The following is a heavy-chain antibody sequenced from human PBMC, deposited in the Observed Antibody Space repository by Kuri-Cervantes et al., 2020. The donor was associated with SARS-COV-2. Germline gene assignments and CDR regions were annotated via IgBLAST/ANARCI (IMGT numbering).Heavy chain of an antibody. D-gene: IGHD3-3*01. Sequence: ASVKVSCKASGYTFTGYYMHWVRQAPGQGLEWMGWINPNSGGTNYAQKFQGRVTMTRDTSISTAYMELSRLRSDDTAVYYCARDFWSGYTGKDAEYFQHWGRGTLATVSS. CDR2: INPNSGGT. J-gene: IGHJ1*01. V-gene: IGHV1-2*02. CDR3: ARDFWSGYTGKDAEYFQH. CDR1: GYTFTGYY.